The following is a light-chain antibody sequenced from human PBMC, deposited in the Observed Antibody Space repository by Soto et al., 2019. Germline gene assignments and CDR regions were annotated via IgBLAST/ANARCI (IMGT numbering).Light chain of an antibody. J-gene: IGLJ2*01. V-gene: IGLV2-23*03. CDR2: EGS. CDR3: CSYAGSSTFV. CDR1: SNDVGGYNL. Sequence: QAVVTQPASVSGSPGQSITISCTGTSNDVGGYNLVSWYQQHPGKAPKLMIYEGSKRPSGVSNRFYGSKSDNTASLTISGLQAEDEADYYCCSYAGSSTFVFGGGTKLTVL.